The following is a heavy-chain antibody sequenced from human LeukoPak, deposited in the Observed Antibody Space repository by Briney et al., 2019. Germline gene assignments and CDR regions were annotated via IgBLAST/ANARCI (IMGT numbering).Heavy chain of an antibody. CDR3: AKDPGEVDLGAFDI. CDR1: GFTFSNAW. D-gene: IGHD5-12*01. CDR2: ISGSGGST. Sequence: AGGSMRLSCAASGFTFSNAWMSWVRQAPGKGLEWVSAISGSGGSTYYADSVKGRFTISRDNSKNTLYLQMNSLRAEDTAVYYCAKDPGEVDLGAFDIWGQGTMVTVSS. V-gene: IGHV3-23*01. J-gene: IGHJ3*02.